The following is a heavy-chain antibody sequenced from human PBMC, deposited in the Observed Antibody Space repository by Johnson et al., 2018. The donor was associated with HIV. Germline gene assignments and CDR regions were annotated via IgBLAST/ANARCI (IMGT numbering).Heavy chain of an antibody. CDR1: GFTFSSYG. CDR2: IWYDGSNK. D-gene: IGHD3-10*01. CDR3: ARAEIYEGRVGDFAFDI. V-gene: IGHV3-33*01. J-gene: IGHJ3*02. Sequence: QVQLVESGGGVVQPGRSLRLSCAASGFTFSSYGMHWVRQAPGKGLEWVAVIWYDGSNKYYADSVKGRFTISRDNSKNTLYLQMNSLRAEDTAVYYCARAEIYEGRVGDFAFDIWGRGTMVTVSS.